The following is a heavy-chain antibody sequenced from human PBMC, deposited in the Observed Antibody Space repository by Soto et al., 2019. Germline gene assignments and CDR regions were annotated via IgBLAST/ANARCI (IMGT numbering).Heavy chain of an antibody. CDR1: GGSISSGGYY. CDR2: IYYSWSN. Sequence: QVQLQESGPGLVKPSQTLSLTCTVSGGSISSGGYYWSWIRQHPGKGLEWIGDIYYSWSNYYNPSLNGRVTISVDTSKNQFSLKLRSVTAADTAGYYCAGESPKSGMDVWGQGTTVTVSS. CDR3: AGESPKSGMDV. J-gene: IGHJ6*02. V-gene: IGHV4-31*03.